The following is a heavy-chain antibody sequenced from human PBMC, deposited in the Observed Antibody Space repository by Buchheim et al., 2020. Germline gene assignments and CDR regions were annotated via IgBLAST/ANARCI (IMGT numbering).Heavy chain of an antibody. D-gene: IGHD3-22*01. Sequence: EVQLVESGGGLVQPGGSLRLSCAASRFTFSSYEMYWVRQALGKGLEWVSYISSSGTTIYYADSVKGRFTISRDNAKNSLYLQMNSLRAEDTAVYYCARSGGSYYDSRGAAFGLGYWGQGTL. CDR1: RFTFSSYE. CDR2: ISSSGTTI. J-gene: IGHJ4*02. CDR3: ARSGGSYYDSRGAAFGLGY. V-gene: IGHV3-48*03.